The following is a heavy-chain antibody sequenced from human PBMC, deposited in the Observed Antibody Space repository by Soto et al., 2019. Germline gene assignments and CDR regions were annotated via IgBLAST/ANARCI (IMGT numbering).Heavy chain of an antibody. J-gene: IGHJ4*02. Sequence: PSETLSLTCAVYGGSFSGYYWSWIRQPPGKGLEWIGEINHSGSTNYNPSLKSRVTISVDTSKNQFSLKLSSVTAADTAVYYCARVVPYYDFWSGYPPASGYFDYWGQGTLVTVSS. V-gene: IGHV4-34*01. CDR2: INHSGST. D-gene: IGHD3-3*01. CDR1: GGSFSGYY. CDR3: ARVVPYYDFWSGYPPASGYFDY.